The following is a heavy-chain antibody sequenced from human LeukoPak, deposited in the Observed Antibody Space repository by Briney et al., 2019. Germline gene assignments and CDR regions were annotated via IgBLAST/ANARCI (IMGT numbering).Heavy chain of an antibody. Sequence: NPSETLSLTCAVYGGSFSGYYWSWIRQPPGKGLEWIGEINHIGNTNYNPSLKSRVTISVDTSKNQFSLKLNPVTAADTAVYYCAAFPPDDYWGQGTLVTVSS. D-gene: IGHD1-14*01. J-gene: IGHJ4*02. CDR3: AAFPPDDY. V-gene: IGHV4-34*01. CDR2: INHIGNT. CDR1: GGSFSGYY.